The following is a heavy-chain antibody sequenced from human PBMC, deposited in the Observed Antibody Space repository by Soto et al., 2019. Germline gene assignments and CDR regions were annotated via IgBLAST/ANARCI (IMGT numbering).Heavy chain of an antibody. V-gene: IGHV3-15*01. D-gene: IGHD3-22*01. CDR2: IKSKTDGGTT. J-gene: IGHJ4*02. Sequence: GGSLRLSCAASGFTFSNAWMSWVRQAPGKGLEWVGRIKSKTDGGTTDYAAPVKGRFTISRDDSKNTLYLQMNSLKTEDTAVYYCTTAQSYYDRDPFDYWGQGTLVTVS. CDR3: TTAQSYYDRDPFDY. CDR1: GFTFSNAW.